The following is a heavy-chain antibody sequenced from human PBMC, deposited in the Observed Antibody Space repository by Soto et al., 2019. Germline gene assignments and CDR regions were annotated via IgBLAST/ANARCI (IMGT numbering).Heavy chain of an antibody. V-gene: IGHV1-69*13. CDR2: IILPFGTP. Sequence: SVKVSCKASGGTFSNYAITWVRQAPGQGLEWMGVIILPFGTPNYAQTFQGRATITADESMSTAYMELSGLRSEDTAVYYCARGPDNEGYFDYWGRATLVTVSS. J-gene: IGHJ4*02. CDR1: GGTFSNYA. D-gene: IGHD1-1*01. CDR3: ARGPDNEGYFDY.